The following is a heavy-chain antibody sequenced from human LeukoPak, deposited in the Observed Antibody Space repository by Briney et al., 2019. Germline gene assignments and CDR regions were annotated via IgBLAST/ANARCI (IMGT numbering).Heavy chain of an antibody. CDR2: IFHSGST. J-gene: IGHJ4*02. V-gene: IGHV4-38-2*01. CDR1: GYSISSGYY. Sequence: SETLSLTCAVSGYSISSGYYWGWIRQPPGKGLEWIGSIFHSGSTYYNPSLQSRVTISVDTSKNQFSLKLSSVTAADTAVYYCARAGWTTLTYFDYWVQGTLLTVSS. D-gene: IGHD4-11*01. CDR3: ARAGWTTLTYFDY.